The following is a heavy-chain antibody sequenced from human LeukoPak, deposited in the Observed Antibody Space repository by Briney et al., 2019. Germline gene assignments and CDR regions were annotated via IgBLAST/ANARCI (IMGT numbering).Heavy chain of an antibody. CDR2: IYYSGST. V-gene: IGHV4-59*01. D-gene: IGHD6-19*01. Sequence: SETLSLTCTVSGVSIFSSYWNWVRQPPGKGLEWIGYIYYSGSTNYNPSLKSRVTISVDTSKNQFSLKLSSVTAADTAVYYCARGSGSSGWYYFDYWGQGTLVTVSS. CDR1: GVSIFSSY. CDR3: ARGSGSSGWYYFDY. J-gene: IGHJ4*02.